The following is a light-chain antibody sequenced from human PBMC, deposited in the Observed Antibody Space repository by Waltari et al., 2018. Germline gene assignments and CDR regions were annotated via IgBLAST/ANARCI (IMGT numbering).Light chain of an antibody. CDR1: QSISNDY. J-gene: IGKJ1*01. CDR2: GVS. CDR3: QQYDSSTT. Sequence: DIVLTQSPGTLSLSPGERATLSCRASQSISNDYLAWYQQKPGQAPSLLIYGVSTRATGIPDRFSGSASGTDFTLTISRLEPEDFAVYFCQQYDSSTTFGQGTKMDIK. V-gene: IGKV3-20*01.